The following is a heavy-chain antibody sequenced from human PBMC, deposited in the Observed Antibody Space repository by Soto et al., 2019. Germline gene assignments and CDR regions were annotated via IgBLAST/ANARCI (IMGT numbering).Heavy chain of an antibody. D-gene: IGHD3-10*01. J-gene: IGHJ5*02. CDR2: INVYNTNT. Sequence: QVQLVQSGAEVKKPGASVKVSCKASGYTFTTYAITWVRQAPGQGLEWMGWINVYNTNTNYAQKLQGRVTMTTDTSTSTAYMELRSLRSDDTAVYSCARGGSGSYWVGWFDPWGQGTLVTVSS. CDR3: ARGGSGSYWVGWFDP. V-gene: IGHV1-18*01. CDR1: GYTFTTYA.